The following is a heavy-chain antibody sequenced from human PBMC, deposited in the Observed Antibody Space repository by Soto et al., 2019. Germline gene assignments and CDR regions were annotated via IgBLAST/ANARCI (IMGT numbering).Heavy chain of an antibody. D-gene: IGHD1-26*01. CDR2: IYSSGST. J-gene: IGHJ4*02. CDR1: GCYISTYC. Sequence: PSETLSLTCPVSGCYISTYCWTWIRQPPGKGLEWIGYIYSSGSTNYNPSLKSRVTISVDTSKNQFSLKLSSVTAADTAVYYCARISRSPNSGYFDYWGQGALVTVSS. CDR3: ARISRSPNSGYFDY. V-gene: IGHV4-59*01.